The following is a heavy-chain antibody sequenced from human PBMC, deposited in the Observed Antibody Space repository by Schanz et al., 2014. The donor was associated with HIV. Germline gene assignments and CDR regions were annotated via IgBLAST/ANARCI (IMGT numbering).Heavy chain of an antibody. CDR3: ARDNRGDYYLDS. CDR1: GFSFSSYG. J-gene: IGHJ1*01. V-gene: IGHV3-33*01. Sequence: VQLLESGGGLVQPGGSLRLSCAASGFSFSSYGMHWVRQAPGKGLEWVAILWFDGSIDYYVDSVKGRFTVFRDNSKNTLYLQMNSLSPEDTAVYYCARDNRGDYYLDSWGQGTLVTVSS. CDR2: LWFDGSID. D-gene: IGHD4-17*01.